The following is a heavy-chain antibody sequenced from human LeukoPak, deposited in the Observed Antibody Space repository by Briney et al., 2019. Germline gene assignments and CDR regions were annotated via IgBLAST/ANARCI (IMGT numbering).Heavy chain of an antibody. CDR1: GGSITSYY. D-gene: IGHD4-17*01. V-gene: IGHV4-59*01. CDR3: VRSKSGTYGWFDP. J-gene: IGHJ5*02. Sequence: TETLSLTCTVSGGSITSYYWSWIRQPPGKGLEWIGYIYYSGTTNYNPSLKSRVTISVDTSRNQFSLKVNSVTAADTAVYYCVRSKSGTYGWFDPWGQGTLVTVSS. CDR2: IYYSGTT.